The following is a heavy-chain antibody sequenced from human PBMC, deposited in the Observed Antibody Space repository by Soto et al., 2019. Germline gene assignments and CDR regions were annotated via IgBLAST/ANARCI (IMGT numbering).Heavy chain of an antibody. Sequence: HPVGSLRLSCAASGFTFSSYAMSWVRQAPGKGLEWVSAISGSGGSTYYADSVKGRFTISRDNAKNSLYLQMNSLRAEDTAVYYCARGIAVAGTRQDYWGQGTLVTVSS. V-gene: IGHV3-23*01. CDR3: ARGIAVAGTRQDY. CDR2: ISGSGGST. J-gene: IGHJ4*02. D-gene: IGHD6-19*01. CDR1: GFTFSSYA.